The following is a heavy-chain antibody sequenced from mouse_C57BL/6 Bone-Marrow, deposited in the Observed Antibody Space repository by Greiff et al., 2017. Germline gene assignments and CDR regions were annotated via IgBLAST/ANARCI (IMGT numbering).Heavy chain of an antibody. J-gene: IGHJ2*01. Sequence: VQLQQSGPELVKPGASVKISCKASGYTFTDYYINWVKQRPGQGLEWIGWIFPGSGSTYYNEKFKGKATLTVDKSSSTAYMLLSSLTSEDSAVYFCARITTVVAPYYFDYWGQGTTLTVSS. CDR3: ARITTVVAPYYFDY. V-gene: IGHV1-75*01. D-gene: IGHD1-1*01. CDR2: IFPGSGST. CDR1: GYTFTDYY.